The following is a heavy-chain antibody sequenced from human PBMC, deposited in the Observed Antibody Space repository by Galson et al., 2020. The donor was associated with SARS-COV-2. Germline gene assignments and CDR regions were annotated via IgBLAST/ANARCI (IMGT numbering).Heavy chain of an antibody. J-gene: IGHJ4*02. D-gene: IGHD1-26*01. CDR2: ISDSGST. CDR3: AKLAEGRRSSEDY. Sequence: ETSETLSLTCAVSIGSMTSHYWSWIRQAPGKGLEWIGYISDSGSTTYNPSLKSRVTISIDTSKNQFSLKLTSVTAADTALYYCAKLAEGRRSSEDYWGQVTLVTVSS. V-gene: IGHV4-59*08. CDR1: IGSMTSHY.